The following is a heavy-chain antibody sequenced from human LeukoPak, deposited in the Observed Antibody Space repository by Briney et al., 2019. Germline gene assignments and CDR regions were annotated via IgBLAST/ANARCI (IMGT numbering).Heavy chain of an antibody. CDR3: AGFVSWGKQWLVRQSAFDI. Sequence: ASVKVSCKASGYTFTSYGISWVRQAPGQGLEWMGWISAYNGNTNYAQKLQGRATMTTDTSTSTAYMELRSLRSDDTAVYYCAGFVSWGKQWLVRQSAFDIWGQGTMVTVSS. CDR2: ISAYNGNT. D-gene: IGHD6-19*01. V-gene: IGHV1-18*01. J-gene: IGHJ3*02. CDR1: GYTFTSYG.